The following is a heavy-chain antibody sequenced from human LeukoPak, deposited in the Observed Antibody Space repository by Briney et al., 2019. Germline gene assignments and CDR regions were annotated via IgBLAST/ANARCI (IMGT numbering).Heavy chain of an antibody. D-gene: IGHD5-12*01. CDR2: TWSDGSRK. Sequence: GRSLRLSCAASGFSFSTCVMHWVRQAPGKGLESVAVTWSDGSRKYYADSVKGRFTISRDNSQNTLYLQVDSLRVDDTAVYYCAKDSPPTSEWLPDYWGQGTLVTISS. V-gene: IGHV3-33*06. CDR1: GFSFSTCV. CDR3: AKDSPPTSEWLPDY. J-gene: IGHJ4*02.